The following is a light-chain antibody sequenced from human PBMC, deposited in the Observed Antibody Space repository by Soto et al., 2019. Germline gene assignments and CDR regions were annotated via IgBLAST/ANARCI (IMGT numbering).Light chain of an antibody. Sequence: DIHMTQSRSSLSASVGSRVTITCRASQSISSYLNWYQQKPGKAPKLLIYAASSLQSGVPSRFSGSGSGTDFILTISSLQPEDFATYYCQQSYSTPITFGQGTRWRL. J-gene: IGKJ5*01. CDR2: AAS. CDR1: QSISSY. V-gene: IGKV1-39*01. CDR3: QQSYSTPIT.